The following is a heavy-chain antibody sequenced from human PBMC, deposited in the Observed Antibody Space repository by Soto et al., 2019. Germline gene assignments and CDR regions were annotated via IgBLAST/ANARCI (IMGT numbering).Heavy chain of an antibody. CDR3: ARERGVVVPAAIEDAFDI. D-gene: IGHD2-2*02. J-gene: IGHJ3*02. V-gene: IGHV4-59*01. Sequence: SESLTLTCAVSGCSISSYYWSWIRQPPGKGLEWIGYIYYSGSTNYNPSLKSRVTISVDTSKNQFSLKLSSVTAADTAVYYCARERGVVVPAAIEDAFDIWGQGTMVTVSS. CDR1: GCSISSYY. CDR2: IYYSGST.